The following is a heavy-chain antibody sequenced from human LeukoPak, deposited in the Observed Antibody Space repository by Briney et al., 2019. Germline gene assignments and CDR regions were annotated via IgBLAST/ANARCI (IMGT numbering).Heavy chain of an antibody. CDR1: GFSLSTSGVG. V-gene: IGHV2-5*01. D-gene: IGHD4-17*01. CDR3: AHSPDYGDYVWYFDL. J-gene: IGHJ2*01. Sequence: SGPTLANPTQTLTLTCTFSGFSLSTSGVGVGWIRQPPGKALEWLAPIYWNDDKRYSPSLKSRLTITKDPSKNQVVLTMTNMDPVDTATYYCAHSPDYGDYVWYFDLWGRGTLVTVSS. CDR2: IYWNDDK.